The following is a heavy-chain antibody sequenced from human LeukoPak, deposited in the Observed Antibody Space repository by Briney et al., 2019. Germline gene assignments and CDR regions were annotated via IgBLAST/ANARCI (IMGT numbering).Heavy chain of an antibody. CDR2: ISGSSSTI. J-gene: IGHJ4*02. Sequence: GGSLRLSCAASGFTFCSYSMNWVRQAPGKGLEWVSYISGSSSTIYYADSVKGRFTISRDNAKNSLYLQMNSLRAEDTAVYYCASAHGGSHYWGQGTLVTVSS. CDR1: GFTFCSYS. D-gene: IGHD3-16*01. CDR3: ASAHGGSHY. V-gene: IGHV3-48*01.